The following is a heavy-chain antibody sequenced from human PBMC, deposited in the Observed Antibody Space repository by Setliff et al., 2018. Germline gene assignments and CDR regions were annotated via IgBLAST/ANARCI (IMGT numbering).Heavy chain of an antibody. J-gene: IGHJ6*03. V-gene: IGHV4-34*01. CDR1: GESFSGHY. CDR3: ARDRRDYIGAGSSEIDYYYYYMDV. CDR2: INHSGST. Sequence: SETLSLTCAVYGESFSGHYWSWIRQPPGKGLEWIGEINHSGSTNYNPSLKSRVTISVDTSKNQFSLKLSSVAAADTAVYYCARDRRDYIGAGSSEIDYYYYYMDVWGKGTTVTVSS. D-gene: IGHD3-10*01.